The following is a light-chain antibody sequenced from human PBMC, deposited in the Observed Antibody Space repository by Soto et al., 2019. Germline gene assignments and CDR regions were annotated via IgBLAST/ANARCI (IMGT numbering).Light chain of an antibody. Sequence: EIVLTQSPATLSLSPGERATVSCGSSQSVSSYLAWYQQKPGQAPRLLIYDASNRATGIPARFSGSGSETEFTLTISSLQAEDSAVYFCQQYNNWPTWTFGQGTKVDIK. CDR1: QSVSSY. J-gene: IGKJ1*01. CDR3: QQYNNWPTWT. CDR2: DAS. V-gene: IGKV3-11*01.